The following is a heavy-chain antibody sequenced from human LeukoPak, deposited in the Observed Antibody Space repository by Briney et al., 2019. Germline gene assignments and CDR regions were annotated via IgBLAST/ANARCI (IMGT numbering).Heavy chain of an antibody. CDR2: IYYSGST. J-gene: IGHJ5*02. Sequence: SETLSLTCTVSGGSISSYYWSWTRQPPGKGLEWIGYIYYSGSTNYNPSLKSRVTISVDTSKNQFSLKVTSVTAADTAVYYCARRRSAYNWFDPWGQGTLVTVSS. V-gene: IGHV4-59*08. CDR1: GGSISSYY. CDR3: ARRRSAYNWFDP.